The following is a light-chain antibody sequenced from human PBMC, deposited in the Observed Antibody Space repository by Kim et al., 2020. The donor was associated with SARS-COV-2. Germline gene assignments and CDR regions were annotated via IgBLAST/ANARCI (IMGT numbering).Light chain of an antibody. Sequence: SYELTQPLSVSLALGQTAKITCAGNNIGSKNVHCYQQKPGQAPVVVIYRDNDRPSGIPERFSGSNSGNTATLTISRAQAGDEADYYCQVWDSGPYVFGTGTKVTVL. CDR2: RDN. CDR3: QVWDSGPYV. V-gene: IGLV3-9*01. J-gene: IGLJ1*01. CDR1: NIGSKN.